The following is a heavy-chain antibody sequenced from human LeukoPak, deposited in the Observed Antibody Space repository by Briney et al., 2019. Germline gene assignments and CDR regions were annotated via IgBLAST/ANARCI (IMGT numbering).Heavy chain of an antibody. CDR1: GGSISSYY. V-gene: IGHV4-59*08. CDR2: ISYSGST. J-gene: IGHJ5*02. Sequence: SETLSLTCTVSGGSISSYYWSWIRQPPGKGLEWIGYISYSGSTNFNPSPKSRVTISVDTSKNQFSLKLSSVTAADTAVYYCARAKYYDILTGYYGGSNWFDPWGQGTLVTVSS. CDR3: ARAKYYDILTGYYGGSNWFDP. D-gene: IGHD3-9*01.